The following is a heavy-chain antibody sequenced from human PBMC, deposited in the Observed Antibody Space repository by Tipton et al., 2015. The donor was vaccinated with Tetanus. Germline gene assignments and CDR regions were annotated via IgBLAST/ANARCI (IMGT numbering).Heavy chain of an antibody. J-gene: IGHJ6*02. Sequence: SLRLSCVASGFTFDHYAMHWVRQRPGKGLEWVSGITWNSGSLVYADSVKGRFTISRDNAKKSLYLQMTSLRADDTAVYFCAKDIQEWLGRGMDAWGQGTTVTVS. CDR1: GFTFDHYA. V-gene: IGHV3-9*01. CDR2: ITWNSGSL. D-gene: IGHD6-19*01. CDR3: AKDIQEWLGRGMDA.